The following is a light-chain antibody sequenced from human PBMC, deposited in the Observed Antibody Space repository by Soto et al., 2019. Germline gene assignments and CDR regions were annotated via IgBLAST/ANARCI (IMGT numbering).Light chain of an antibody. CDR2: DNN. V-gene: IGLV1-51*01. J-gene: IGLJ1*01. Sequence: QSVLTQPPSVSAAPGQKVTISCSGSSSNIGNNYVSWYQQLPGTAPKLLIYDNNKRPSGIPDRFSGSKSGTSATLGITGLQTGDEADYYCRTWDSSLSAGFYVFGTGTKVTVL. CDR3: RTWDSSLSAGFYV. CDR1: SSNIGNNY.